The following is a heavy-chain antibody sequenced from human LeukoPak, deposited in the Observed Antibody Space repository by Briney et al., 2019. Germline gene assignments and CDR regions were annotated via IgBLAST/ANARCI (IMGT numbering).Heavy chain of an antibody. CDR3: AREGEVYYYDSSGPIDY. V-gene: IGHV3-48*03. Sequence: PGGSLRLSCAASGFTFSRYWMSWVRQAPGKGLEWVSYISSSGSTIYYADSVKGRFTISRDNAKNSLYLQMNSLRAEDTAVYYCAREGEVYYYDSSGPIDYWGQGTLVTVSS. CDR1: GFTFSRYW. CDR2: ISSSGSTI. J-gene: IGHJ4*02. D-gene: IGHD3-22*01.